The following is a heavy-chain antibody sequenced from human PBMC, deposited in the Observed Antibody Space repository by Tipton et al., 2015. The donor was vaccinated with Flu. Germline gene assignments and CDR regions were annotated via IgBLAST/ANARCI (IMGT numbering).Heavy chain of an antibody. Sequence: QSGPEVKKPGSSVKVSCKSSGDTLSNYAISWVRQAPGQGLEWMGGINPVFGSPNYAQKFQGRVTISADKSSSTAYLELTRLRSEDTAIYYCARGRGVAIGYHYNMDVWGTGTTITVSS. V-gene: IGHV1-69*06. CDR1: GDTLSNYA. D-gene: IGHD3-10*01. J-gene: IGHJ6*04. CDR3: ARGRGVAIGYHYNMDV. CDR2: INPVFGSP.